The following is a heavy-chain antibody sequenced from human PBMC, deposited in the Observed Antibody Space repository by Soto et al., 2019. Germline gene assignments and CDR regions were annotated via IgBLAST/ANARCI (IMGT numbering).Heavy chain of an antibody. Sequence: GESLKISCKGSGYSFTSYWIGWVRQMPGKGLEWMGIIYPGDSDTRYSPSFQGQVTISADKSISTAYLQWSSLKASDTAVYYCARGPGDWNYYYYMDVWGKGTTVTVSS. CDR2: IYPGDSDT. V-gene: IGHV5-51*01. J-gene: IGHJ6*03. D-gene: IGHD2-21*02. CDR3: ARGPGDWNYYYYMDV. CDR1: GYSFTSYW.